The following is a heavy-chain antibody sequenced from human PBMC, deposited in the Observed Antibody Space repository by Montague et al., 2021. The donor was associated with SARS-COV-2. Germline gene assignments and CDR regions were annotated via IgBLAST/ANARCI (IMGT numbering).Heavy chain of an antibody. V-gene: IGHV4-34*01. CDR3: AQTSGGAYYYPMDV. CDR1: GGSFSGYY. Sequence: SETLSLTCAVYGGSFSGYYWSWIRQPPGKGLEWIGEINHSGSTNYNPSLKSRVTISVDTSKNQFSVKLSSVTTADTAVYYCAQTSGGAYYYPMDVWGQGITVTVSS. D-gene: IGHD2-2*01. CDR2: INHSGST. J-gene: IGHJ6*02.